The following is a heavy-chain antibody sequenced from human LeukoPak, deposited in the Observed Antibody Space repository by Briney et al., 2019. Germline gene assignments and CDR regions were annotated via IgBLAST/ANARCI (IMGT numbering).Heavy chain of an antibody. CDR1: GGSISSDY. CDR3: ARVNDCSSTSCYTGDYYYYMDV. J-gene: IGHJ6*03. CDR2: FYYSGST. D-gene: IGHD2-2*02. Sequence: KPSETLSLTCTVSGGSISSDYWSWIRQPPGKGLEWIGYFYYSGSTNYNPSLKSRVSISGDTSKNQFSLKLSSVTAADTAVYYCARVNDCSSTSCYTGDYYYYMDVWGKGTTVTVSS. V-gene: IGHV4-59*08.